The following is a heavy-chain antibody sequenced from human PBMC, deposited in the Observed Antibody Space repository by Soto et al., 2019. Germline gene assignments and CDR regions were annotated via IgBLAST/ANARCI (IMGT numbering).Heavy chain of an antibody. CDR1: GYTFTSYG. Sequence: ASVKVSCKASGYTFTSYGISWVRQAPGQGLEWMGWISAYNGNTNYAQKLQGRVTMTTDTSTSTAYMELRSLRSDDTAVYYCARDDVSKDIVVVLAAHDAFDIWGQGTMVTVSS. CDR2: ISAYNGNT. CDR3: ARDDVSKDIVVVLAAHDAFDI. J-gene: IGHJ3*02. V-gene: IGHV1-18*01. D-gene: IGHD2-2*01.